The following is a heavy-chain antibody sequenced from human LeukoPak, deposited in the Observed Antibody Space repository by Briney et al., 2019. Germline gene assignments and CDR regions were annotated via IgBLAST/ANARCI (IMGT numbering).Heavy chain of an antibody. CDR1: GGSFSGYY. CDR2: INHSGST. CDR3: ARERRPTYYDFWSGYYI. J-gene: IGHJ4*02. D-gene: IGHD3-3*01. V-gene: IGHV4-34*01. Sequence: SETLSLTCTVYGGSFSGYYWSWIRQPPGKGLEWIGEINHSGSTNYNPSLKSRVTISVDTSKNQFSLKLSSVTAADTAVYYCARERRPTYYDFWSGYYIWGQGTLVTVSS.